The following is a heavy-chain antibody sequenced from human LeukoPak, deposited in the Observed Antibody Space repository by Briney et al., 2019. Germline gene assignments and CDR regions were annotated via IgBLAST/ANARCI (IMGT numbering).Heavy chain of an antibody. CDR2: ISSSSTI. Sequence: PGGSLRLPCAASGFTFSSYSMNWVRQAPGKGPEWVSYISSSSTIYYADSVKGRFTISRDNAKNSLYLQMNSLRAEDTAVYYCATGGVVVTASNDYWGQGTLVTVSS. CDR1: GFTFSSYS. CDR3: ATGGVVVTASNDY. V-gene: IGHV3-48*01. J-gene: IGHJ4*02. D-gene: IGHD2-21*02.